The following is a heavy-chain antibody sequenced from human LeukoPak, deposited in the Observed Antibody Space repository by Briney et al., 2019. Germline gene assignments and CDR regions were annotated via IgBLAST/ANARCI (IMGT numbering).Heavy chain of an antibody. CDR1: GFTFSSYS. CDR3: ARRVGATINWFDP. Sequence: PGGSLRLSCAASGFTFSSYSMNWVRQAPGKGLEWVSSISSSSSYIYYADSVKGRFTISRDNAKNSLYLQMNSLRAEGTAVYYCARRVGATINWFDPWGQGTLVTVSS. J-gene: IGHJ5*02. CDR2: ISSSSSYI. V-gene: IGHV3-21*01. D-gene: IGHD1-26*01.